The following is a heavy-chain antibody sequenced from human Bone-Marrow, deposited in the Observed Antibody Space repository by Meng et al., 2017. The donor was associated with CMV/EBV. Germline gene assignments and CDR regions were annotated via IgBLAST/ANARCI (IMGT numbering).Heavy chain of an antibody. Sequence: KASGYTFTGYYMYWVRQAPGQGLEWMGWMNPDSGNTGYAQRFQGRVTMTMDTSISTAYMEMSSLRSEDTAVYYCARAGYSSRGWFDPWGQGTLVTVSS. CDR1: GYTFTGYY. J-gene: IGHJ5*02. CDR3: ARAGYSSRGWFDP. CDR2: MNPDSGNT. V-gene: IGHV1-8*02. D-gene: IGHD6-13*01.